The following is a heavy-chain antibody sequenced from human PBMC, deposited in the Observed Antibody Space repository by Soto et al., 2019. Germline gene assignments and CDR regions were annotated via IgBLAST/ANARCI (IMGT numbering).Heavy chain of an antibody. CDR1: GGSVSSASYF. V-gene: IGHV4-61*01. CDR3: ARGRYASGWFDF. Sequence: QVQLQESGPGLVRPSDTLSLTCTVSGGSVSSASYFWNWIRQPPGQGLEWIGYVSYSGDTDYTPTLKSRVTISSDPSKNQFSLKLSSVTAADTAVYYCARGRYASGWFDFWGQGTLVTVSS. CDR2: VSYSGDT. D-gene: IGHD6-19*01. J-gene: IGHJ4*02.